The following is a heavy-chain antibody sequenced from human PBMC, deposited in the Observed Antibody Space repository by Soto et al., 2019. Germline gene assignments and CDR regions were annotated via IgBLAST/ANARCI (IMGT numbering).Heavy chain of an antibody. V-gene: IGHV6-1*01. Sequence: SQTLSLTFAISGDSVSSNSVAWNWIRQSPSRVLEWLGRTYYRSKWYNTYAESVKSRITINPEASKNQFSLHLSSVTPEDTAVYYCARVSGSAVAGLYYFDYWGQGPMITV. CDR3: ARVSGSAVAGLYYFDY. CDR1: GDSVSSNSVA. J-gene: IGHJ4*02. D-gene: IGHD6-19*01. CDR2: TYYRSKWYN.